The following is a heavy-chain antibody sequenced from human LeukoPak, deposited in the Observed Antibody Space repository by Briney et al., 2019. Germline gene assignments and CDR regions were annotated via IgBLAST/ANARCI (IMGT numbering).Heavy chain of an antibody. D-gene: IGHD6-19*01. J-gene: IGHJ4*02. Sequence: GASVKVSCKASGGTFSSYAISWVQQAPGQGLEWMGGIIPIFGTANYAQKFQGRVTITADESTSTAYMELSSLRSEDTAVYYCARAPGGWYHFLTAPYYFDYWGQGTLVTVSS. CDR1: GGTFSSYA. CDR3: ARAPGGWYHFLTAPYYFDY. V-gene: IGHV1-69*13. CDR2: IIPIFGTA.